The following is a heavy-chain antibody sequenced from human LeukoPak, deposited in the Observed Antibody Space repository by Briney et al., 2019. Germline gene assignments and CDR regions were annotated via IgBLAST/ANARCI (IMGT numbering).Heavy chain of an antibody. J-gene: IGHJ4*02. CDR2: IYHSGST. Sequence: PSETLSLTCTVSGGSISSYYWSWIRQPAGKGLEWIGYIYHSGSTYYNPSLKSRVTISVDRSKNQFSLKLSSVTAADTAVYYCARAYDFHVDYWGQGTLVTVSS. V-gene: IGHV4-59*12. CDR3: ARAYDFHVDY. D-gene: IGHD3-3*01. CDR1: GGSISSYY.